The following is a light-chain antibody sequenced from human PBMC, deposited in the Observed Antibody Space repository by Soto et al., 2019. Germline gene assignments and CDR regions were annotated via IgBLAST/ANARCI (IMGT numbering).Light chain of an antibody. CDR2: QVS. Sequence: QSALTQHPSASGSPGQSVTISCTGASGDVGKYDCVSWFQHHPGKAPKFIIQQVSKRPSGVPDRFSGSTSGRTASLTVYGLQTEDVADYYSITDVTGSNVFGRGTKVTVL. V-gene: IGLV2-8*01. CDR3: ITDVTGSNV. CDR1: SGDVGKYDC. J-gene: IGLJ1*01.